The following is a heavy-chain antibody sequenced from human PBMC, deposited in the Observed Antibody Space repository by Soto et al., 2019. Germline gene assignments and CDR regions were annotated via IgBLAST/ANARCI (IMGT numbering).Heavy chain of an antibody. CDR3: AREGNCSGGSCFIDY. Sequence: SETLSLTCTVSGGSISSGGYYWSWIRQHPGKGLEWIGYIYYSGSTYYNPSLKSRVTISVDTSKNQFSLKLSSVTAADTALYYCAREGNCSGGSCFIDYWGQGTLVTVSS. CDR2: IYYSGST. D-gene: IGHD2-15*01. CDR1: GGSISSGGYY. V-gene: IGHV4-31*03. J-gene: IGHJ4*02.